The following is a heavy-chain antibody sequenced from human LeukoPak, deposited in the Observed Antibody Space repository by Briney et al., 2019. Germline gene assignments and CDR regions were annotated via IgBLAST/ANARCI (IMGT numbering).Heavy chain of an antibody. J-gene: IGHJ4*02. D-gene: IGHD3-10*01. CDR1: EDTFSSHT. CDR3: ARARLPNTSGSWIAS. Sequence: GASVKLSCKASEDTFSSHTIAWVRQAPGQGLEWMGGVLPVLGSPDYAHKFQGRVSITADESTNTAYMELNSLTVEDSAIYYCARARLPNTSGSWIASWGQGTLVTVSS. V-gene: IGHV1-69*10. CDR2: VLPVLGSP.